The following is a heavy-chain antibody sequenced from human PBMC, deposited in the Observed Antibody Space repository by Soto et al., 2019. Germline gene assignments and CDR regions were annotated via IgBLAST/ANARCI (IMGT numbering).Heavy chain of an antibody. Sequence: SETLSLTCAVSGYSISSGYYWGWIRQPPGKGLEWIGSIYHSGSTYYNPSLKSRVTISVDTSKNQFSLKLSSVTAADTAVYYCARDLFDFGVFDSWGQGTLVTVSS. CDR3: ARDLFDFGVFDS. CDR2: IYHSGST. J-gene: IGHJ4*02. D-gene: IGHD3-10*01. CDR1: GYSISSGYY. V-gene: IGHV4-38-2*02.